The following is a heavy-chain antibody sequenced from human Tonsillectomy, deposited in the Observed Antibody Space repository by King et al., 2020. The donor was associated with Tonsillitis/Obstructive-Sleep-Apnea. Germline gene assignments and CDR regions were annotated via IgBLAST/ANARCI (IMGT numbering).Heavy chain of an antibody. CDR3: AQAWGYGGGWFVP. V-gene: IGHV3-9*01. J-gene: IGHJ5*02. CDR2: ISRNSGSI. Sequence: VQLVESGGGLLQTGRSLRLSCAASGFTFDDYAVHWVRQAPGKGLEWVSGISRNSGSIDYADSVKVRLTISRDNAKNSLYLQMTSLRAEDTGLYYCAQAWGYGGGWFVPWGQGTLVTVSS. D-gene: IGHD5-12*01. CDR1: GFTFDDYA.